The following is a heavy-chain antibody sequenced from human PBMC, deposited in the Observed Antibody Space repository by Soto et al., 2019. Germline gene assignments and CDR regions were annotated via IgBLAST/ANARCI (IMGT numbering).Heavy chain of an antibody. J-gene: IGHJ6*02. CDR1: GFTFSSYG. CDR2: IWYDGSNK. Sequence: QVQLVESGGGVVQPGRSLRLSCAASGFTFSSYGMHWVRQAPGKGLEWVAVIWYDGSNKYYADSVKGRFTISRDNSKNRLYLQMNSLRAEDRAVYYCARDYRYSSGWLCMDVWGQGTTVTVSS. CDR3: ARDYRYSSGWLCMDV. D-gene: IGHD6-19*01. V-gene: IGHV3-33*01.